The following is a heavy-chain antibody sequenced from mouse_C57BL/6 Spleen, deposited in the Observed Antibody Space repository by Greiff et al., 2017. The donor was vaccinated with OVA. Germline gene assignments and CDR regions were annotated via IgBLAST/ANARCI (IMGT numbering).Heavy chain of an antibody. J-gene: IGHJ4*01. Sequence: EVQLQQSGPVLVKPGASVKMSCKASGYTFTDYYMNWVKQSPGKSLEWIGVINPYNGGTSYNQKFKGKATLTVDKSSSTADMELNSLTSEDSAVYYGARGLVGGYYEDDAMDYWGQGTTVTVSS. V-gene: IGHV1-19*01. CDR1: GYTFTDYY. CDR2: INPYNGGT. D-gene: IGHD2-3*01. CDR3: ARGLVGGYYEDDAMDY.